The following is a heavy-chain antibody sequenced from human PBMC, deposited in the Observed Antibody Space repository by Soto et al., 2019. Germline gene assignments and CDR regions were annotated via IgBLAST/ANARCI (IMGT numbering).Heavy chain of an antibody. D-gene: IGHD3-22*01. V-gene: IGHV1-69*13. CDR2: IIPIFGTA. Sequence: SVKVSCKASGGTFSSYAISWVRQAPGQGLEWMGGIIPIFGTANYAQKFQGRVTITADESTSTAYMELSSLRSEDTAVYYCATEYYYDSSGMGDAFDIWGQGTMGTV. CDR3: ATEYYYDSSGMGDAFDI. CDR1: GGTFSSYA. J-gene: IGHJ3*02.